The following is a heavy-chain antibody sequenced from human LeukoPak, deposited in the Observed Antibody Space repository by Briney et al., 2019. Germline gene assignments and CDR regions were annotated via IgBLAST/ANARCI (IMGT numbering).Heavy chain of an antibody. D-gene: IGHD6-19*01. CDR2: INPNSGGT. J-gene: IGHJ6*02. V-gene: IGHV1-2*06. CDR3: AREYSSGWYYYGMDV. Sequence: GESLKISCKGSGYTFTGYYMHWVRQAPGQGLEWMGRINPNSGGTNYAQKFQGRVTMTRDTSISTAYMELSRLRSDDTAVYYCAREYSSGWYYYGMDVWGQGTTVTVSS. CDR1: GYTFTGYY.